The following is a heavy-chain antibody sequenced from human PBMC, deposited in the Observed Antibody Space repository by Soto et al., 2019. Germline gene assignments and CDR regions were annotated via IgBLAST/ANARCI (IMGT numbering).Heavy chain of an antibody. CDR1: GFTVSSSY. CDR3: ARCMNLRYSDWPNYALDV. CDR2: IFAGGTT. D-gene: IGHD3-9*01. J-gene: IGHJ6*02. V-gene: IGHV3-53*01. Sequence: PGGSLRLSCAASGFTVSSSYMTWVRQAPGKGLECVSVIFAGGTTYYADSVKGRFTISRDHSKRTFYLQMKSLRAEKRAGNFWARCMNLRYSDWPNYALDVWGQGTTVTVS.